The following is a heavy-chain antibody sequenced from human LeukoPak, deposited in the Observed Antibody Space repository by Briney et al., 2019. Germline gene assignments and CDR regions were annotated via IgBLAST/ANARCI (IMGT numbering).Heavy chain of an antibody. D-gene: IGHD2-21*01. CDR3: ARDQNCGGDCYPGAYFDY. J-gene: IGHJ4*02. Sequence: PGGSLRLSCAASGFIFSSYGMHWVRQAPGKGLEWVANIKQDGSEKYYVDSVKGRFTISRDNAKNSLYLQMNSLRAEDTAVYYCARDQNCGGDCYPGAYFDYWGQGTLVTVSS. CDR1: GFIFSSYG. V-gene: IGHV3-7*01. CDR2: IKQDGSEK.